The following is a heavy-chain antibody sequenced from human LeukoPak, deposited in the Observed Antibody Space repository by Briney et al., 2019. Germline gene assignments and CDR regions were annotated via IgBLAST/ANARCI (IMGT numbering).Heavy chain of an antibody. CDR2: IRWNSGSI. J-gene: IGHJ3*02. V-gene: IGHV3-9*01. D-gene: IGHD3-10*01. Sequence: SLGLSCAASGFSFDDYAMHWVRPAPGKGLEWVSGIRWNSGSIGYADSVKGRFTISRDNAKNSLYLQMNSLRAEDKALYYCAKDQHYGSGSSQFNAFDIWGQGTMVTVSS. CDR3: AKDQHYGSGSSQFNAFDI. CDR1: GFSFDDYA.